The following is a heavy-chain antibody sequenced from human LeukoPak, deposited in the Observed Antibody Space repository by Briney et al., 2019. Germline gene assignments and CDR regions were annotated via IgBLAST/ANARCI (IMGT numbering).Heavy chain of an antibody. V-gene: IGHV1-46*01. CDR3: ATAKFGGNSYFDY. Sequence: ASVKVSCKASGYTFTSYFIHWVRQAPGQGLEWMGIINPSGGSTNYAQKFQGRVTMTRDTSTSTVYMELSSLRSEDTAVYYCATAKFGGNSYFDYWGQGTPVTVSS. J-gene: IGHJ4*02. D-gene: IGHD4-23*01. CDR1: GYTFTSYF. CDR2: INPSGGST.